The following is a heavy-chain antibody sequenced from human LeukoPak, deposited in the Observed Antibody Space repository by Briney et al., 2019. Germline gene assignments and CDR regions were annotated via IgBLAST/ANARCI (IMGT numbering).Heavy chain of an antibody. CDR1: GGSISNGSYY. D-gene: IGHD3-10*01. V-gene: IGHV4-61*02. CDR2: IYASGTA. J-gene: IGHJ4*02. CDR3: AREDPKRDYYGSGSYKY. Sequence: PSETLSLTCTVSGGSISNGSYYWSWIRQPAGKGLEWIGRIYASGTANYNPSLKSRVTISIDTSKNQFSLKLSSVTAADTAVYYCAREDPKRDYYGSGSYKYWGQGTLVTVST.